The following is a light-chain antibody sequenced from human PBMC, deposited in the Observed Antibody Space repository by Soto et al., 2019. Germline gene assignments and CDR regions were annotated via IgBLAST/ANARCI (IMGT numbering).Light chain of an antibody. V-gene: IGKV4-1*01. J-gene: IGKJ5*01. CDR1: QTFLYSSNSKDS. CDR3: QQYYSTPIT. Sequence: DIVMTQSPDSLAVSLGERATINCKSSQTFLYSSNSKDSLAWYQQKPGQPPRLLIYWASTRESGVPDRFSGSGSGTDFTLTISSLQAEDVAVYYCQQYYSTPITFGQGTRLEIK. CDR2: WAS.